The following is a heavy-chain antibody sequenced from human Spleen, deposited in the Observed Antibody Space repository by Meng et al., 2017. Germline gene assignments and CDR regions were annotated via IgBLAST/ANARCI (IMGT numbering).Heavy chain of an antibody. D-gene: IGHD1-26*01. Sequence: QVQLVQSGAEVKEPGASLRVSCKPSGYSFTAYYIHWVRQAPGQGLEWLGIINPSGSGTNYAQKFQGRVTMTRDTSTNTVYMELSSLRSEDTAIYYCAREGGDSGSPDYWGQGTLVTVSS. J-gene: IGHJ4*02. CDR3: AREGGDSGSPDY. V-gene: IGHV1-46*01. CDR2: INPSGSGT. CDR1: GYSFTAYY.